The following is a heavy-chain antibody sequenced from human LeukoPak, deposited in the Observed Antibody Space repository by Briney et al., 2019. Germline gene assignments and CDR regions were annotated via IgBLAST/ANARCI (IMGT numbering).Heavy chain of an antibody. CDR1: GFTFSSYG. V-gene: IGHV3-30*02. CDR3: AKDTGYSSSWTLYYFDY. D-gene: IGHD6-13*01. J-gene: IGHJ4*02. CDR2: IRYDGSNK. Sequence: GGSLRLSCAASGFTFSSYGMHWVRQAPGKGLEWVAFIRYDGSNKYYADSVKGRFTISRDNSKNTLYLQMNSLRAEDTAVYYCAKDTGYSSSWTLYYFDYWGQGTLVTVSS.